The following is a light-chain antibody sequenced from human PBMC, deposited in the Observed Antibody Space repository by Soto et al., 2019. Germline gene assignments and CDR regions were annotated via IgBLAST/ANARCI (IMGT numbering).Light chain of an antibody. Sequence: AIQMTQSPSSLSASVGDRVTITCRASQAISNDIGWYQQRPGKAPKLLMYSASTLHTDVPSRFSGSGFGSDFTLTISSLQPEDFATYYCLQDYSYPYTFGQGTKLETK. CDR1: QAISND. CDR2: SAS. CDR3: LQDYSYPYT. V-gene: IGKV1-6*01. J-gene: IGKJ2*01.